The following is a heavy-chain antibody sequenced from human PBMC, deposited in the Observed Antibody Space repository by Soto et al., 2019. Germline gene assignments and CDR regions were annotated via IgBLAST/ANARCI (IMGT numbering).Heavy chain of an antibody. CDR2: LSHNGSST. CDR1: GFTVNNYG. D-gene: IGHD6-19*01. V-gene: IGHV3-30*03. CDR3: ARDWGSSGWFNGFDP. Sequence: QVQLVESGGGVVQPGKSLRLSCTASGFTVNNYGMHWVRQAPGKGLEWVAILSHNGSSTYYGDSVRGRFTVSRDESKNTLYLQMNSLRAEDTAVYYCARDWGSSGWFNGFDPWGQGTLVTVSS. J-gene: IGHJ5*02.